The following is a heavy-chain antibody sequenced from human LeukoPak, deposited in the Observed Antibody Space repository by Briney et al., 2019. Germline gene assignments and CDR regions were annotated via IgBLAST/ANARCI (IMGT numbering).Heavy chain of an antibody. J-gene: IGHJ3*02. V-gene: IGHV3-74*01. CDR2: INNDGSST. CDR3: ARAGSGPHAFDM. D-gene: IGHD3-3*01. CDR1: GFTFSSYW. Sequence: GGSLRLSCAASGFTFSSYWMHWVRQAPGRGLVWVARINNDGSSTSYADSVKGRFTISRDNAKNTLYLQMNSLRAEDTSVYYCARAGSGPHAFDMWGQGTMVTVSS.